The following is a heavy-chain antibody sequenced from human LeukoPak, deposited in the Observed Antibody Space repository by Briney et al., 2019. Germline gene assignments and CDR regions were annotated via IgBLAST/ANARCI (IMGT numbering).Heavy chain of an antibody. J-gene: IGHJ6*02. CDR3: ARDLFSRYGTDYYYYYGMDV. CDR1: GYTFTSYG. V-gene: IGHV1-18*01. CDR2: ISAYNGNT. D-gene: IGHD3-16*01. Sequence: ASVKVSCKASGYTFTSYGISWVRQAPGQGLEWMGWISAYNGNTNYAQKLQGRVTMTTDTSTSTAYMELRSLRSDDTAVYYCARDLFSRYGTDYYYYYGMDVWGQGTTVTVSS.